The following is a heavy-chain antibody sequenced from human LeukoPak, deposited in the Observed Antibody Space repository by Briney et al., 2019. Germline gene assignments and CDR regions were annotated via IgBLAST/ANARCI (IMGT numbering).Heavy chain of an antibody. CDR3: ARGGRPDY. D-gene: IGHD3-10*01. Sequence: GGSLRLSCAASGFTFDDNAMHWVRQAPGKGLEWVSGISWNSGNIGYADSVKGRFTISRDNAKNSLYLQMSSLRAEDTAVYYCARGGRPDYWGQGTLVTVSS. J-gene: IGHJ4*02. CDR2: ISWNSGNI. V-gene: IGHV3-9*01. CDR1: GFTFDDNA.